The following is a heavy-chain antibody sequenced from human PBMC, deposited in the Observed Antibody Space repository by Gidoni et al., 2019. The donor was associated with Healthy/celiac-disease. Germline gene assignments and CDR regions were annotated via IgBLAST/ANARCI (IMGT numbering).Heavy chain of an antibody. J-gene: IGHJ4*02. D-gene: IGHD3-16*02. CDR3: TTGGYYVWGSYRDY. Sequence: EVQLVESGGGLVKPGGSLRLSCAASGFTFSNAWMSWVRQAPGKGLEWVGRIKSTTDGGTTDYAAPVKGRFTISRDDSKNTLYLQMNSLKTEDTAVYYCTTGGYYVWGSYRDYWGQGTLVTVSS. CDR1: GFTFSNAW. V-gene: IGHV3-15*01. CDR2: IKSTTDGGTT.